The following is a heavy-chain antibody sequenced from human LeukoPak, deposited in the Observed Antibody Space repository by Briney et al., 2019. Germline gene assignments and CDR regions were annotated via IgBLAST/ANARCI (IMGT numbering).Heavy chain of an antibody. J-gene: IGHJ4*02. CDR2: IEQDGTKK. V-gene: IGHV3-7*01. Sequence: GGSLRLPCAASGLTFSTHWMSWVRQAPEKGLEWVATIEQDGTKKYYVDSVKGRFTISRDNAKNSLYLQMNSLRADDAAVYYCVRDFDYWGQGILVTVSS. CDR3: VRDFDY. CDR1: GLTFSTHW.